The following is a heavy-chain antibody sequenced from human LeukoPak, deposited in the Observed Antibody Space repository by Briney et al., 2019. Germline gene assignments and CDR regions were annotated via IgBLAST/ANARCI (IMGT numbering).Heavy chain of an antibody. D-gene: IGHD3-22*01. J-gene: IGHJ3*02. Sequence: GGSLRLSCAASGFTFSSYAMHWVRQAPGKGLEYVSTISSNGGSTYYANSVKGRFTISRDNSKNTLYLQMGSLRDGDMAVYYCARALTFYYSDAFDIWGQGTMVTVSS. CDR3: ARALTFYYSDAFDI. CDR1: GFTFSSYA. V-gene: IGHV3-64*01. CDR2: ISSNGGST.